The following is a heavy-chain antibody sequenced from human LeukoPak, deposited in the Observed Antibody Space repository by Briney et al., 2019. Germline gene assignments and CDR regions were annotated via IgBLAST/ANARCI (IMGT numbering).Heavy chain of an antibody. CDR1: GGSISSYY. CDR3: ARGVYIAAAQYGY. V-gene: IGHV4-59*01. CDR2: IYYSGTT. Sequence: PSETLSLICTVSGGSISSYYWGWIRQPPGKGLEWIGYIYYSGTTNYNPSLKSRVTISVDTSKNQFSLKLSSVTAADTAVYYCARGVYIAAAQYGYWGQGTLVTVSS. D-gene: IGHD6-13*01. J-gene: IGHJ4*02.